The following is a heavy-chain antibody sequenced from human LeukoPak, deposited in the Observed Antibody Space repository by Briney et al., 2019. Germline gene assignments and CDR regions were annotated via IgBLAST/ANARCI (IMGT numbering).Heavy chain of an antibody. Sequence: PGRSLTLSCAASGFTFSSNGMQWVRQAPGKGLEWVALIWYDGSKKYYADSVKGRFTISRDNSENTPYLQLNSLRAEDTAIYYCARLQGVSTFDYWGQGTLVTVSS. V-gene: IGHV3-33*01. CDR2: IWYDGSKK. J-gene: IGHJ4*02. D-gene: IGHD5/OR15-5a*01. CDR1: GFTFSSNG. CDR3: ARLQGVSTFDY.